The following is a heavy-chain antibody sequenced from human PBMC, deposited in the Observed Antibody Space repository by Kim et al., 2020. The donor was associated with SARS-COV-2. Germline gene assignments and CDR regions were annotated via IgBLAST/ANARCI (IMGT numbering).Heavy chain of an antibody. CDR3: ARVSGRRSGSYGL. Sequence: YNPSLKSRVTISVDTSKNQCSLKLSSVTAADTAVYYCARVSGRRSGSYGLWGQGTLVTVSS. V-gene: IGHV4-31*02. D-gene: IGHD1-26*01. J-gene: IGHJ4*02.